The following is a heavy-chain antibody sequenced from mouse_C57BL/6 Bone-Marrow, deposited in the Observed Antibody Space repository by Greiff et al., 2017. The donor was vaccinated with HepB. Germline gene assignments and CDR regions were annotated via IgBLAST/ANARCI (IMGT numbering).Heavy chain of an antibody. J-gene: IGHJ4*01. V-gene: IGHV5-9-1*02. D-gene: IGHD2-3*01. CDR1: GFTFSSYA. CDR3: TQLLDGRGYAMDY. CDR2: ISSGGDYI. Sequence: EVMLVESGEGLVKPGGSLKLSCAASGFTFSSYAMSWVRQTPEKRLEWVAYISSGGDYIDYADTVKGRFTISRANARNTLYLQMSSLKSEDTAMYYCTQLLDGRGYAMDYWGQGTSVTVSS.